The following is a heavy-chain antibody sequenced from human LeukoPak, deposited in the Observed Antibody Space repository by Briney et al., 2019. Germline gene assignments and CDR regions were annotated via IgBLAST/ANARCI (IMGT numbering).Heavy chain of an antibody. D-gene: IGHD2-15*01. CDR1: GYTFTSYY. CDR3: ASDCSGGSCLDY. Sequence: ASVKVSCKASGYTFTSYYMHWVRRAPGQGLEWMGIINPSGGSTSYAQKFQGRVTMTRDMSTSTVYMELSSLRSEDTAVYYCASDCSGGSCLDYWGQGTLVTVSS. CDR2: INPSGGST. J-gene: IGHJ4*02. V-gene: IGHV1-46*01.